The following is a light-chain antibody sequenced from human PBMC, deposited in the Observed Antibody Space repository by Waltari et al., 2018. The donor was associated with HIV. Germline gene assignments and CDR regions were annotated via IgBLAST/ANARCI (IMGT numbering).Light chain of an antibody. CDR2: AAS. V-gene: IGKV1D-12*01. J-gene: IGKJ2*01. CDR1: QDINNW. CDR3: QQANSVPLT. Sequence: DIQMTQSPSSVSASLGDRVTITCRARQDINNWLAWYQQKPGRAPKLLIYAASTLQSGVPSRFSGSGSGTDFTLTISSLQPEDFATYYCQQANSVPLTFGQGTKLEIK.